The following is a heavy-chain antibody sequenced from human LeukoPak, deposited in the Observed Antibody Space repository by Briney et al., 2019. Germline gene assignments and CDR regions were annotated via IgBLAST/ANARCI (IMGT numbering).Heavy chain of an antibody. Sequence: GGSLRLSCAASGLTFSSCWMHWVRQAPGKGLVWVSCISTDGSSTSYADSVKGRFTISRDNAKNILYLQMNSLRVEDTAVYYCATSSTSCCDYWGQGTLVTVSS. CDR3: ATSSTSCCDY. CDR2: ISTDGSST. V-gene: IGHV3-74*01. J-gene: IGHJ4*02. D-gene: IGHD2-2*01. CDR1: GLTFSSCW.